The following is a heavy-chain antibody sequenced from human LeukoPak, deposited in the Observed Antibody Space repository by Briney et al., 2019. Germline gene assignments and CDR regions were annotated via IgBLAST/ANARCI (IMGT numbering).Heavy chain of an antibody. CDR2: IKPDGSEK. CDR3: AGPPQAGPFDY. D-gene: IGHD6-19*01. Sequence: PGGSLRLSXAASGFIFSNYWLTWVRQAPGKGLEWVANIKPDGSEKNYVDSVKGRFTISRDNAKNSLYLQMSSLRAEDTAVYYCAGPPQAGPFDYWGQGTLVTVSS. V-gene: IGHV3-7*01. CDR1: GFIFSNYW. J-gene: IGHJ4*02.